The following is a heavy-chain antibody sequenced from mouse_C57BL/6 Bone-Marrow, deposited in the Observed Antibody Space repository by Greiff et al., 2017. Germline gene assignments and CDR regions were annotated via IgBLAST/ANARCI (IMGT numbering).Heavy chain of an antibody. Sequence: SGSELRSPGSSVKLSCKDFDSEVFPIAYMSWVRQKPGHGFEWIGGILPSIGRTNYGEKFEDKATLDADTLSNTAYLELNSLTSEDSAIYYCARPNYYGSSYRDYWGQGTTLTVSS. V-gene: IGHV15-2*01. D-gene: IGHD1-1*01. CDR2: ILPSIGRT. CDR3: ARPNYYGSSYRDY. J-gene: IGHJ2*01. CDR1: DSEVFPIAY.